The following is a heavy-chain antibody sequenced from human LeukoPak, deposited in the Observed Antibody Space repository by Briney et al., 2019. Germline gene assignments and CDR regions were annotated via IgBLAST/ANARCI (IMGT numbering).Heavy chain of an antibody. J-gene: IGHJ5*02. Sequence: GASVKVSCKASGYTFSDYHMHWVRQPPGQGLEGMGWINPNSGDTNYAQKFQGRVTMTRHTSISTAYMEVNRLTADDTAVYYCGLGSISTKFVVRNWLDRWGEATLLSVSS. CDR3: GLGSISTKFVVRNWLDR. D-gene: IGHD3-9*01. CDR2: INPNSGDT. CDR1: GYTFSDYH. V-gene: IGHV1-2*02.